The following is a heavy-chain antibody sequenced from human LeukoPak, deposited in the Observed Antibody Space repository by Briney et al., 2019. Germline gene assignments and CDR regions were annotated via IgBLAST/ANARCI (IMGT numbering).Heavy chain of an antibody. CDR1: GFTVSSNY. Sequence: PGGSLRLSCAASGFTVSSNYMSWVRQAPGKGLEWVSVIYSGGSTYYAGSVKGRFTISRDNSKNTLYLQMNSLRAEDTAVYYCARGDPLAFHFDYWGQGTLVTVSS. D-gene: IGHD3-3*02. CDR2: IYSGGST. J-gene: IGHJ4*02. CDR3: ARGDPLAFHFDY. V-gene: IGHV3-53*01.